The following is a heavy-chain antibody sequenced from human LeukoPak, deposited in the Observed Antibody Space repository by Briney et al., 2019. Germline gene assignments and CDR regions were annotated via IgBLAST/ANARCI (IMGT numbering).Heavy chain of an antibody. CDR3: ARHIASIFGVLKP. D-gene: IGHD3-3*01. CDR1: DGSISSSSYY. J-gene: IGHJ5*02. CDR2: ISYSGST. V-gene: IGHV4-39*01. Sequence: PSETLSLTCTVSDGSISSSSYYWGWIRQPPGKGLEWIGRISYSGSTYYNSSLKSRVTISVDTSKNQFSLKLSSVTAADTAVYYCARHIASIFGVLKPWGQGTLVTVSS.